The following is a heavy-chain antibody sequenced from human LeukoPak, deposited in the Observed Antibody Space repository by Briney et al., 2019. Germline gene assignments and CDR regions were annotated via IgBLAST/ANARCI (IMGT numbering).Heavy chain of an antibody. CDR2: ISESGSGT. CDR3: AKDIAQGYTFGSIEQDY. CDR1: GRTFSRYA. D-gene: IGHD5-18*01. J-gene: IGHJ4*02. V-gene: IGHV3-23*01. Sequence: GGSLRLSCAVSGRTFSRYAMSWVRQAPGKGLEWVSAISESGSGTYYADSVKGRFTISRDNSKDTLSLQMNSLRAEDTAVYYCAKDIAQGYTFGSIEQDYWGQGTLVTVSS.